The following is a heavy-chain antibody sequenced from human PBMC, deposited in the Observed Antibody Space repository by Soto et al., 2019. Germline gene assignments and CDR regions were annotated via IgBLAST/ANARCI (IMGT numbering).Heavy chain of an antibody. J-gene: IGHJ4*02. Sequence: GGSLRLSCAASGFTFSSYSMNWVRQAPGKGLEWVSSISSSSSYIYYADSVKGRFTISRDNAKNSLYLQMNSLRAEDTAVYYCAREVGATEYSDYWGQGTLVTVSS. V-gene: IGHV3-21*01. CDR2: ISSSSSYI. D-gene: IGHD1-26*01. CDR1: GFTFSSYS. CDR3: AREVGATEYSDY.